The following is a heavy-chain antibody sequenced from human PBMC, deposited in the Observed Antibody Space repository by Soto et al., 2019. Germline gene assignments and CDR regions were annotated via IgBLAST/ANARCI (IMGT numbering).Heavy chain of an antibody. CDR1: GFTFSSYA. D-gene: IGHD6-13*01. CDR3: AKDRSSSWYFYYMDV. V-gene: IGHV3-23*01. J-gene: IGHJ6*03. CDR2: ISGSGGST. Sequence: GGSLRLSCAASGFTFSSYAMNWVRQAPGKGLEWVSAISGSGGSTYYADSVKGRFTISRDNSKNTLYLQMNSLRAEDTAVYYCAKDRSSSWYFYYMDVWGKGTTVTSP.